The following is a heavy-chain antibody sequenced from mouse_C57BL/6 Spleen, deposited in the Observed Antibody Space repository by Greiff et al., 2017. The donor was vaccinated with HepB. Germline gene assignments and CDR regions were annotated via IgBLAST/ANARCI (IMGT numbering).Heavy chain of an antibody. J-gene: IGHJ4*01. Sequence: VQLQQPGAELVMPGASVKLSCKASGYTFTSYWMHWVKQRPGQGLEWIGEIDPSDSYTNYNQKFKGKSTLTVDKSSSTAYMQLSSLTSEDSAVYYCARGGTNAMDYWGQGTSVTVSS. CDR2: IDPSDSYT. D-gene: IGHD4-1*01. V-gene: IGHV1-69*01. CDR3: ARGGTNAMDY. CDR1: GYTFTSYW.